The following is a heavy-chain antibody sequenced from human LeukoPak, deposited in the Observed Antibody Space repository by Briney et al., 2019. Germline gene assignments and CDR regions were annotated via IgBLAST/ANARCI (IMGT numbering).Heavy chain of an antibody. V-gene: IGHV3-30-3*01. CDR2: ISYDGSNK. J-gene: IGHJ4*02. Sequence: PGGSLRLSCAASGFTFSSYAMHWVRQAPGKGLEWAAVISYDGSNKYYADSVKGRFTISRDNSKNTLYLQMNSLRAEDTAVYYCARANHRGIQLWPPRQGFDYWGQGTLVTVSS. CDR1: GFTFSSYA. CDR3: ARANHRGIQLWPPRQGFDY. D-gene: IGHD5-18*01.